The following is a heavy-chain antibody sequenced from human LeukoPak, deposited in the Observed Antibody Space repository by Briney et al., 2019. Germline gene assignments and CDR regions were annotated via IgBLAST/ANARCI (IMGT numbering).Heavy chain of an antibody. J-gene: IGHJ6*02. D-gene: IGHD3-3*01. CDR1: GLTFSSYA. CDR2: ISYDGSNK. Sequence: AGGFLRLSCAASGLTFSSYAMHWVRQAPGKGLEWVAVISYDGSNKYYADSVKGRFTISRDNSKNTLYLQMNSLRAEDTAVYYCARDSRKDFWSGYYIYYYGMDVWGQGTTVTVSS. CDR3: ARDSRKDFWSGYYIYYYGMDV. V-gene: IGHV3-30-3*01.